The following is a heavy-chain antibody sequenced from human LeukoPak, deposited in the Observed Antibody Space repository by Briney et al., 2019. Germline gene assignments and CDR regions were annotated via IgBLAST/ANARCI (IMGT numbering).Heavy chain of an antibody. CDR3: ARKSRDGYNYDSSGFFDY. CDR2: ISYDGSNK. J-gene: IGHJ4*02. D-gene: IGHD5-24*01. Sequence: PGGSLRLSCAASGFTFGSYAMHWVRQAPGKGLEWVAVISYDGSNKYYADSVKGRFTISRDNSKNTLYLQMNSLRAEDTAVYYCARKSRDGYNYDSSGFFDYWGQGTLVTVSS. CDR1: GFTFGSYA. V-gene: IGHV3-30-3*01.